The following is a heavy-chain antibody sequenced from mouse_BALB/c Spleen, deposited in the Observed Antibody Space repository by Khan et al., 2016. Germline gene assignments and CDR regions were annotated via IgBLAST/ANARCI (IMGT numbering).Heavy chain of an antibody. CDR2: IYPGDGDT. V-gene: IGHV1-87*01. J-gene: IGHJ2*01. Sequence: QVQLQQSGAELARPGASVKLSCKASGYTFTSYWMQWVKQRPGQGLEWIGAIYPGDGDTRYTQKFKGKATLTADKSSSTAYMQLSSLASEDSAVYYCGGRGGYGPFVDWGQGTTLTVSS. D-gene: IGHD2-2*01. CDR3: GGRGGYGPFVD. CDR1: GYTFTSYW.